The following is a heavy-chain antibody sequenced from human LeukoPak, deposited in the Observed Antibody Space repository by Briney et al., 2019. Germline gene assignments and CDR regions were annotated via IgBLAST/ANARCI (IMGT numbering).Heavy chain of an antibody. Sequence: GGSLRLSCAASGFTVSSNYMSWVRQAPGKGLEWVSVIYSGGSTYYADSVKGRFTISRDNSKNTLYLQMNSLGAEDTAVYYCARESGIAAAHFDYWGQGTLVTVSS. J-gene: IGHJ4*02. CDR2: IYSGGST. CDR1: GFTVSSNY. D-gene: IGHD6-13*01. V-gene: IGHV3-53*01. CDR3: ARESGIAAAHFDY.